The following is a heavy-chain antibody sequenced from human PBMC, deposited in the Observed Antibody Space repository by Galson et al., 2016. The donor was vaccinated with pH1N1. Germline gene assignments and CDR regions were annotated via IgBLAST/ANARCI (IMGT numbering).Heavy chain of an antibody. CDR2: IYWNDDK. CDR3: AHSLYGDYVGWFDP. V-gene: IGHV2-5*01. CDR1: GFSLSTSGVG. D-gene: IGHD4-17*01. Sequence: PALVKPTQTLTLTCTFSGFSLSTSGVGVGWIRQPPGKALEWLALIYWNDDKRYSLSLKSRLTTTKDTSKNQVVLTMTNMDPVDTATYYCAHSLYGDYVGWFDPWGQGTLVTVSS. J-gene: IGHJ5*02.